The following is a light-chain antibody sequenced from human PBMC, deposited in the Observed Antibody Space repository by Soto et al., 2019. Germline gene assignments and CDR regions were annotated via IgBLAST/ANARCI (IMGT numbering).Light chain of an antibody. CDR3: QQYNSYLS. Sequence: IEMTQYPSTVSASVGARVTITCRASQRVYNWLAWYQQKPGKAPKLLISSVSTLESGVPSRFSGSGPGTEFTLAISSLQPEDLGTYYCQQYNSYLSFGRGTKVEI. V-gene: IGKV1-5*01. CDR2: SVS. CDR1: QRVYNW. J-gene: IGKJ3*01.